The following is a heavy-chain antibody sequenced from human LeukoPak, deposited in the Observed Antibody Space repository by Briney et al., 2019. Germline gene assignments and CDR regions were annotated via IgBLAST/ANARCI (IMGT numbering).Heavy chain of an antibody. CDR3: ASSGRATIDY. CDR2: INHSGST. V-gene: IGHV4-34*01. D-gene: IGHD5-24*01. CDR1: GGSFSGYY. Sequence: TSETLSLTCAVYGGSFSGYYWSWIRQPPGKGLEWIGEINHSGSTNYNPSLKSRVTISVDTSKNQFSLKLSSVTAADTAVYYCASSGRATIDYWGQGTLVTVSS. J-gene: IGHJ4*02.